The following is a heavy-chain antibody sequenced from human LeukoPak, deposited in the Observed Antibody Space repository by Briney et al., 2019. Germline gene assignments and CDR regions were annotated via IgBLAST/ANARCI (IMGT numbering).Heavy chain of an antibody. CDR3: ARVGQQWEPLDY. D-gene: IGHD6-19*01. Sequence: GGSLRLSCAASGFTVSSNYMSWVRQAPGKGLEWVSVIYSGGSTYYADSVKGRFTISRDNSKNTPYLQMNSLRAEDTAVYYCARVGQQWEPLDYWGQGTLVTVSS. CDR1: GFTVSSNY. CDR2: IYSGGST. J-gene: IGHJ4*02. V-gene: IGHV3-66*01.